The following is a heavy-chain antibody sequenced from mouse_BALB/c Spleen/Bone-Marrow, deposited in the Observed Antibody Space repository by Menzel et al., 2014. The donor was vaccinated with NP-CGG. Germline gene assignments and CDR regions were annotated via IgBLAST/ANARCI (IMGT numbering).Heavy chain of an antibody. D-gene: IGHD1-1*01. CDR2: ISSGGSYT. Sequence: EVKLVESGGDLVKPGGSLKLSCAASGFTFSSYGMSWVRQTPDKRLVWVATISSGGSYTYYPDSVKGRFTISRDNAKNTLYLQMSSLKSEDTAMYYCARPTTVVATGGSFDYWGQGTTLTVSS. J-gene: IGHJ2*01. CDR1: GFTFSSYG. CDR3: ARPTTVVATGGSFDY. V-gene: IGHV5-6*01.